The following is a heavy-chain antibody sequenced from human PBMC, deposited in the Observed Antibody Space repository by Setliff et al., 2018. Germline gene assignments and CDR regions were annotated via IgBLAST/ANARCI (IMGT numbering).Heavy chain of an antibody. D-gene: IGHD3-22*01. J-gene: IGHJ5*02. CDR2: VYYSGAA. Sequence: PSETLSLTCNVSGDSISAASIMAWIRQPPGKGLEFIGYVYYSGAAKYDPSLKSRVTMSVDTSKNHVSLKLSSVTAADTAVYYCARAHTWSLPNDNSGYPGWFDPWGQGTLVTVSS. V-gene: IGHV4-59*08. CDR3: ARAHTWSLPNDNSGYPGWFDP. CDR1: GDSISAAS.